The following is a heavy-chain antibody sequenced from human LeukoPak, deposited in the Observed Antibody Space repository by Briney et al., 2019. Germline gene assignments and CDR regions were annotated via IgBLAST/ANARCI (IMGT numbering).Heavy chain of an antibody. CDR1: GGSLSTYY. D-gene: IGHD2-8*01. CDR2: IYYSGST. CDR3: VRADYNGGNPGSFDI. V-gene: IGHV4-59*12. J-gene: IGHJ3*02. Sequence: SETLSLTCSVSGGSLSTYYWSWIRQPPGKGLEWIGYIYYSGSTNYNPSLKSRVTISVDTSKNQFSLTLNSVTAADTAVYYCVRADYNGGNPGSFDIWGRGTMVTVSS.